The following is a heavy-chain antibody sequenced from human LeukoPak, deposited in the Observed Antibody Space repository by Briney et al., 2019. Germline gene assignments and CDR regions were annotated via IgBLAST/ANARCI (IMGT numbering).Heavy chain of an antibody. CDR3: ARVLLRSKAFDI. V-gene: IGHV3-30*03. CDR2: ISYDGSNK. J-gene: IGHJ3*02. CDR1: GFTFSSYG. Sequence: GGSLRLSCAASGFTFSSYGMHWVRQAPGKGLEWVAVISYDGSNKYYADSVKGRFTISRDNAKNSLYLQMNSLRAEDTAVYYCARVLLRSKAFDIWGQGTMVTVSS.